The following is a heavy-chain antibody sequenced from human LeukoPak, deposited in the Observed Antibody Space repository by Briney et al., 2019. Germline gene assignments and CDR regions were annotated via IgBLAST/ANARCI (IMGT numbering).Heavy chain of an antibody. D-gene: IGHD4-17*01. CDR1: GFTFSIYG. Sequence: GRSLRLSCAASGFTFSIYGMHWVRQAPGKGLEWVAVIWNDGSNKYYADSVKGRFTISRDNSKNTLYLQMNSLRAEDTAVYSCARDAGGAWPFDYWGQGTRVTVSS. J-gene: IGHJ4*02. V-gene: IGHV3-33*01. CDR3: ARDAGGAWPFDY. CDR2: IWNDGSNK.